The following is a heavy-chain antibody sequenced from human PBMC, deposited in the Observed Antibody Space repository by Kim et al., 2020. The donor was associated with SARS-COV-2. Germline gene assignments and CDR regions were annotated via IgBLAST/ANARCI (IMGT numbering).Heavy chain of an antibody. Sequence: SETLSLTCAVYGGSFSGYYWSWIRQPPGKGLEWIGEINHSGSTNYNPSLKSRVTISVDTSKNQFSLKLSSVTAADTAVYYCARNGAMAVFDYWGQGTLVTVSS. J-gene: IGHJ4*02. D-gene: IGHD5-18*01. CDR3: ARNGAMAVFDY. CDR2: INHSGST. V-gene: IGHV4-34*01. CDR1: GGSFSGYY.